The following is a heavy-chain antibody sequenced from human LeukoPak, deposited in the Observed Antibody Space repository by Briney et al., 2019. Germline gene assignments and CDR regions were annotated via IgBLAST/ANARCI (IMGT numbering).Heavy chain of an antibody. CDR2: FDPEDGET. Sequence: ASVKVSCKVSGYTLTELSMHWVRQAPGKGLEWMGGFDPEDGETIYAQKFQARVTMTEDTSTDTAYMELSSLRSEDTAVYYCATLSGYYRFYFDYWGQGTLVTVSS. CDR3: ATLSGYYRFYFDY. D-gene: IGHD3-22*01. V-gene: IGHV1-24*01. CDR1: GYTLTELS. J-gene: IGHJ4*02.